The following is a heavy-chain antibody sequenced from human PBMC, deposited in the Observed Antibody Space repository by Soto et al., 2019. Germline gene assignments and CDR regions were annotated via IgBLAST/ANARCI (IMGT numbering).Heavy chain of an antibody. Sequence: PGGSLRLSCVVSGFTFSMYWMHWVRQVPGQSPFWVSRISDDGTTTNYADSVRGRFTISRDNSKNTLYLQMNNLKPDDTAIYCTRGQRADSSGTGAHWGQGTPVTVSS. D-gene: IGHD1-26*01. CDR2: ISDDGTTT. CDR3: RGQRADSSGTGAH. V-gene: IGHV3-74*01. J-gene: IGHJ4*02. CDR1: GFTFSMYW.